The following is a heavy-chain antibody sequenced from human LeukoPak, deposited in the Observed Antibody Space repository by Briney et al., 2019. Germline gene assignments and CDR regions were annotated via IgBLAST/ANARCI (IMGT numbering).Heavy chain of an antibody. CDR1: GYTFTTYG. V-gene: IGHV1-8*02. CDR3: ARGRRYSGYDAIGF. CDR2: MNPNSGNT. J-gene: IGHJ4*02. Sequence: ASVKVSCKASGYTFTTYGISWVRQAPGQGLEWMGWMNPNSGNTGYAQKFQGRVTMTRNTSISTAYMELSSLRSEDTAVYYCARGRRYSGYDAIGFWGQGTLVTVSS. D-gene: IGHD5-12*01.